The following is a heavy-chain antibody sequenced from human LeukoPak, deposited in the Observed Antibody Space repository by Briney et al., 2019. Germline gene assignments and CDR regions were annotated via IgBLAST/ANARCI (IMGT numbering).Heavy chain of an antibody. D-gene: IGHD3-22*01. CDR2: IYYSGST. Sequence: PSETLSLTCTVSGGSISSYYWSWIRQPPGKGLEWIGYIYYSGSTNYNPSLKSRVTISVDTSKNQFSLKLSSVTAADTAVYYCGRHGYYDSSEGSFDIWGQGTMVTVSS. CDR1: GGSISSYY. CDR3: GRHGYYDSSEGSFDI. V-gene: IGHV4-59*01. J-gene: IGHJ3*02.